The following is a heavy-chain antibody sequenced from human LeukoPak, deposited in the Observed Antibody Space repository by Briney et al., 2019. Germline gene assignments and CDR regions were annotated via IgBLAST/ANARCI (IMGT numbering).Heavy chain of an antibody. Sequence: KPGGSLRLSCAASGSTFSIYSMNWVRQAPGKGLEWLSSITSSSNYIYYADSVKGRFTISRDNVQNSLYLQMNSLRAEDTAMYYCARDRGYFDNWGQGTLVTVSS. CDR1: GSTFSIYS. J-gene: IGHJ4*02. CDR2: ITSSSNYI. CDR3: ARDRGYFDN. V-gene: IGHV3-21*01.